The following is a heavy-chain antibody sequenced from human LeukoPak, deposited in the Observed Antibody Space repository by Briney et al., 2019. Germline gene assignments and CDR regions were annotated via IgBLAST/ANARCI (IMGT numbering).Heavy chain of an antibody. V-gene: IGHV3-48*01. CDR3: ARGLGF. CDR2: ISTSSRTI. J-gene: IGHJ4*02. CDR1: GFTFSSYD. D-gene: IGHD6-25*01. Sequence: GGSLRLSCAGSGFTFSSYDMNWVRQAPGKGLEWVSYISTSSRTIYYADSVKGRFTISRDNAKNSLYLQMNTLRAEDTAVYYCARGLGFWGQGTMVSVSS.